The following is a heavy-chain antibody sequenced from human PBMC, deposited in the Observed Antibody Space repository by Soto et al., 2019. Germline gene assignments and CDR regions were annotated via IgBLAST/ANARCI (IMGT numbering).Heavy chain of an antibody. CDR2: IWYDGSNK. V-gene: IGHV3-33*01. CDR1: GFTFSSYV. J-gene: IGHJ4*02. CDR3: ARDLGSRHDY. Sequence: QVQLVESGGGVVQPGRSLRLSCAASGFTFSSYVMHWVRQAPGKGLEWVAVIWYDGSNKYYADSVKGRFTISRDNSKNTLYLQMNSLRAEDTAVYYCARDLGSRHDYWGQGTLVTVSP.